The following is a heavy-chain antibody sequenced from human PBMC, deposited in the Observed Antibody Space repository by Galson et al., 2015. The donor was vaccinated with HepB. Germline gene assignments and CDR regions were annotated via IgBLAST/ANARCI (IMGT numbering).Heavy chain of an antibody. CDR3: AGGVYSDYQGIYDYYFYAMDV. V-gene: IGHV4-34*01. Sequence: LTCAVYGGSLSSYYWSWIRQSPGKGLEWIGEIIHSGSTNYNPSLKSRVTISVDTSKNQFSLKLNSVIAADTAVYYCAGGVYSDYQGIYDYYFYAMDVWGQGTTVTVSS. D-gene: IGHD4-11*01. CDR2: IIHSGST. J-gene: IGHJ6*02. CDR1: GGSLSSYY.